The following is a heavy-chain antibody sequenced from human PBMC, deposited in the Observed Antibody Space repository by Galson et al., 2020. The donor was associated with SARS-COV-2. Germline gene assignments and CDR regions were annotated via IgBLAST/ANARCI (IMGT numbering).Heavy chain of an antibody. CDR1: EDSVSRNSAA. V-gene: IGHV6-1*01. J-gene: IGHJ3*02. D-gene: IGHD5-12*01. CDR2: TYYRSKWYN. CDR3: ARGLGGSGKAAFDI. Sequence: SQTPSLTCAISEDSVSRNSAAWNWSRQSPSRGREWLGRTYYRSKWYNDYAVSVKSRITINSDTSKNQFSLQLNSVIPEDTAVYYCARGLGGSGKAAFDIWGQGTMVTVSS.